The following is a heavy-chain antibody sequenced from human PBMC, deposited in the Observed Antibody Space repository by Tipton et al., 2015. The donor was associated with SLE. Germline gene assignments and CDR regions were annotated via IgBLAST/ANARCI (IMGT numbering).Heavy chain of an antibody. Sequence: SLILSCAASGFTFSNYTMSWVRQAPGKGLEWVSGVSGSGGRTSYADTVKGRFTISRDNSKNTLHLQMNSLRAEDTAVYFCAKTYSSSWCFDSWGQGTLVTVSS. D-gene: IGHD6-13*01. CDR2: VSGSGGRT. CDR1: GFTFSNYT. CDR3: AKTYSSSWCFDS. V-gene: IGHV3-23*01. J-gene: IGHJ4*02.